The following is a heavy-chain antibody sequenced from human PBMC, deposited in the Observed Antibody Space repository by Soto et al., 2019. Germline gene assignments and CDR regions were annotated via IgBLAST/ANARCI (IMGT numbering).Heavy chain of an antibody. CDR2: IYPGDSDT. Sequence: EVQLVQSGAEVKKPGESLKISCKGSGYSFTSYWIGWVRQMPGKGLEWMGIIYPGDSDTRYSPSFQGQVTISADKSISTADLQWSSLKASDTAMYYCARLHYYGSGSYTENAFDIWGQGTMVTVSS. CDR3: ARLHYYGSGSYTENAFDI. J-gene: IGHJ3*02. CDR1: GYSFTSYW. D-gene: IGHD3-10*01. V-gene: IGHV5-51*03.